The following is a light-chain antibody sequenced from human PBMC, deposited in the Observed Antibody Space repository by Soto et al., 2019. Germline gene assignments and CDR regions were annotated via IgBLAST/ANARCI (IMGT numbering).Light chain of an antibody. V-gene: IGKV4-1*01. Sequence: DVVMTQSPESLAVSLGERATINCRSSQSVLYSSSTKNYLAWYRQKPGQPPELLIYWASTRESGVPDRISGSGSETDFTLTITSLQAEDVAIYYCQQYFNTPWTFGQGTKVDIK. CDR3: QQYFNTPWT. CDR1: QSVLYSSSTKNY. J-gene: IGKJ1*01. CDR2: WAS.